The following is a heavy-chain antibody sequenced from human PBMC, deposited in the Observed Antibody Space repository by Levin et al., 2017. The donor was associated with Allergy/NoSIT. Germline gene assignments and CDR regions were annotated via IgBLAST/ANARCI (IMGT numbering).Heavy chain of an antibody. CDR3: ARDRGFGDYDFYY. D-gene: IGHD3-3*01. J-gene: IGHJ4*02. V-gene: IGHV3-21*01. Sequence: GESLRLSCAASGFPFTSYSMNWVRQAPGKGLEWVSSISPSSSHIYYADSMKGRFTISRDNAKNSLYLQMDSLRTEDTAVYYCARDRGFGDYDFYYWGQGTLVMVSS. CDR2: ISPSSSHI. CDR1: GFPFTSYS.